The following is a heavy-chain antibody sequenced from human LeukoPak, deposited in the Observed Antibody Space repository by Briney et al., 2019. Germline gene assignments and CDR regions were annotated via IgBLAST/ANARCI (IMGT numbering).Heavy chain of an antibody. Sequence: PGRSLRLSCAASGFTFSSYAMHWVRQAPGKGLEWVAVISYDGSNKYYADSVKGRFTISRDNSKNTLYLQMNSLRAEDTAVYYCARSLGWYQVDYWGQGTLVTVSS. J-gene: IGHJ4*02. D-gene: IGHD6-19*01. CDR2: ISYDGSNK. V-gene: IGHV3-30-3*01. CDR3: ARSLGWYQVDY. CDR1: GFTFSSYA.